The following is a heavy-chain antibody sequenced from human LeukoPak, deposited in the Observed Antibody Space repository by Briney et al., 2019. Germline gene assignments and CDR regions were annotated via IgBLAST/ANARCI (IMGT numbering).Heavy chain of an antibody. CDR3: AGGRGYWGAAFDI. V-gene: IGHV3-30-3*01. J-gene: IGHJ3*02. CDR1: GFTFSSYA. CDR2: ISYDGSNK. Sequence: GGSLRLSCAASGFTFSSYAMHWVRQAPGKGLEWVAVISYDGSNKYYADSVKGRFTISRDNSKNTLYLQMNSLRAEDTAVYYCAGGRGYWGAAFDIWGQGTMVTVSS. D-gene: IGHD2-8*02.